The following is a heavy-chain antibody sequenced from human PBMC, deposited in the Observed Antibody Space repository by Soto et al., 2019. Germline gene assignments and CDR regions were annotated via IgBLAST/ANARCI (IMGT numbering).Heavy chain of an antibody. CDR3: AHAFGGTSWPNDAFDV. Sequence: HITLKESGPTLVKPTQTLTLTCIFSGFSFSADGVGVGWIRQPPGKTREWLALIYWDDDTRYRPSLKSRLTITKDSSKNQVVLTMTNMDPLDTATYYCAHAFGGTSWPNDAFDVWGQGTVVTVSS. CDR2: IYWDDDT. CDR1: GFSFSADGVG. V-gene: IGHV2-5*02. D-gene: IGHD3-16*01. J-gene: IGHJ3*01.